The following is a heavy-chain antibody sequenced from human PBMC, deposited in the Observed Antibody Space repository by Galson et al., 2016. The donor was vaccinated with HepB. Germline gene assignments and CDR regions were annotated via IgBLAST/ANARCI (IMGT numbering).Heavy chain of an antibody. CDR2: ISYDGSNK. Sequence: SLRLSCAASGFTSNDYGIHWVRQAPGKGLEWVAVISYDGSNKYYAVSVKGRFTISRDNSKNTLYLQMNSLRAEDTAVYYRANLRWILEGAIIDAFNIWGQGTMVTVSS. D-gene: IGHD2-2*03. V-gene: IGHV3-30*18. J-gene: IGHJ3*02. CDR3: ANLRWILEGAIIDAFNI. CDR1: GFTSNDYG.